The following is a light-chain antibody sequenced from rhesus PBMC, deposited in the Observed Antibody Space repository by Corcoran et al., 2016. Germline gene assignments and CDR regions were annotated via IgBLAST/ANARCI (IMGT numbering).Light chain of an antibody. J-gene: IGKJ2*01. Sequence: DIQMTQSPSSLSASVGDTVTITCRASQTISSSLDWYQQKPGKAPKLLIYKASNLETGVPSRFSGRGSGTEYTLTITSLQPEDVATYYCQQYDRPPYSFGQGTRLEIK. V-gene: IGKV1-69*01. CDR2: KAS. CDR1: QTISSS. CDR3: QQYDRPPYS.